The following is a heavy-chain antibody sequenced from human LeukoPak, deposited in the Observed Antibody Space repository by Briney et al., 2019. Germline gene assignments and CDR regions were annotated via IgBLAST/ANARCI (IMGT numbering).Heavy chain of an antibody. D-gene: IGHD3-10*01. CDR1: GYSFTSYW. J-gene: IGHJ3*02. Sequence: GESLKISCQGSGYSFTSYWIAWVRQMPGKGLEWMGSFYPGDSSTKYSPSFQGQVTISADKSISTAYLQWRSLKASDTAMYYCARRYGSGTSAGDAFDIWGQGTMVTVSS. CDR3: ARRYGSGTSAGDAFDI. CDR2: FYPGDSST. V-gene: IGHV5-51*01.